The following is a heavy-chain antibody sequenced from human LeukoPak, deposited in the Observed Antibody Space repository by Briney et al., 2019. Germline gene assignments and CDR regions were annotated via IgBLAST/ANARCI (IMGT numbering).Heavy chain of an antibody. CDR2: ISGSGGST. D-gene: IGHD3-3*01. CDR1: GFTFSSYA. Sequence: AGGSLRLSCAASGFTFSSYAMSWVRQAPGKGLGWVSAISGSGGSTYYADSVKGRFTISRDNSKNTLYLQMNSLRAEDTAVYYCAKAHTIFGVVITYYYYMDVWGKGTTVTVSS. V-gene: IGHV3-23*01. J-gene: IGHJ6*03. CDR3: AKAHTIFGVVITYYYYMDV.